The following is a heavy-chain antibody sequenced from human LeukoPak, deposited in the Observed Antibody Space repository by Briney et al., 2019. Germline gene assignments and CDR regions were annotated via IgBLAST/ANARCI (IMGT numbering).Heavy chain of an antibody. J-gene: IGHJ4*02. CDR3: ARGFSSSRTSVDY. CDR2: ISSSSSYI. CDR1: GFTFSSYA. Sequence: PGGSLRLSCAASGFTFSSYAMSWVRQAPGKGLEWVSSISSSSSYIYYADSVKGRFTISRDNAKNSLYLQMNSLRAEDTAVYYCARGFSSSRTSVDYWGQGTLVTVSS. V-gene: IGHV3-21*01. D-gene: IGHD6-13*01.